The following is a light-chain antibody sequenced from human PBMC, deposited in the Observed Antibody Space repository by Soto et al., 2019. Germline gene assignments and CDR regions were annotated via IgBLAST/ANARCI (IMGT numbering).Light chain of an antibody. CDR3: QQSSEATWT. CDR2: AAS. Sequence: DIQMTQSPSSLSASVGERVTITCGASQSISSYLNWYQQKPGKAPKLLIYAASSLQSGVPSRFSGSGSGTDFTLTISSLQPEDFATYYCQQSSEATWTFGRGTKVDIK. CDR1: QSISSY. J-gene: IGKJ1*01. V-gene: IGKV1-39*01.